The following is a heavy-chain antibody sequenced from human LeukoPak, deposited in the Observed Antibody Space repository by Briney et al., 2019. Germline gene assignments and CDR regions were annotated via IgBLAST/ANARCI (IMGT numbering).Heavy chain of an antibody. CDR2: MNPNSGNT. D-gene: IGHD3-22*01. V-gene: IGHV1-8*01. CDR1: GYTFTSYD. Sequence: LVASVKVSCKASGYTFTSYDINWVRQATGQGLEWMGWMNPNSGNTGYAQKFQGRVTMTRNTSISTAYMELSSLRSEDTAVYYCARGRRRFTCYYDSSPLMFGPWGQGTLVTVSS. J-gene: IGHJ5*02. CDR3: ARGRRRFTCYYDSSPLMFGP.